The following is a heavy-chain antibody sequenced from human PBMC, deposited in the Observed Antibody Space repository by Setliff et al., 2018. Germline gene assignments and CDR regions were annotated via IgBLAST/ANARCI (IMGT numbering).Heavy chain of an antibody. CDR1: GFTFSSYG. CDR3: AKRGPYCSGGTCHYYFDY. Sequence: GGSLRLSCAASGFTFSSYGMHWVRQAPGKGLEWVAFIRFDESDKYYADSVKGRFTISRDNSKNTVYLEMNSLRAEDTAVYYCAKRGPYCSGGTCHYYFDYWGQGTLVTVSS. D-gene: IGHD2-15*01. CDR2: IRFDESDK. V-gene: IGHV3-30*02. J-gene: IGHJ4*02.